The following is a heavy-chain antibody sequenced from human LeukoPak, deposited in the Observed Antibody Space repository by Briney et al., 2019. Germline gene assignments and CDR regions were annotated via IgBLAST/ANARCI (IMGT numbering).Heavy chain of an antibody. Sequence: GGSLRLSCAGSGFIFNNYAMHWVRQPPGKGLEWVSGISWNSGTIDYADSVRGRFTISRDNAKNSLYLQMDSLRVEDTAFYYCAREGSSGYYPYWGQGILVTVSS. CDR1: GFIFNNYA. CDR2: ISWNSGTI. CDR3: AREGSSGYYPY. J-gene: IGHJ4*02. D-gene: IGHD3-22*01. V-gene: IGHV3-9*01.